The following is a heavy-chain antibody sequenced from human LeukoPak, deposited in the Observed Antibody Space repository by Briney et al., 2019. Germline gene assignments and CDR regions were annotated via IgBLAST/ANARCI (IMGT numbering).Heavy chain of an antibody. J-gene: IGHJ6*03. Sequence: GGSLRLSCAASGFTFSSYGMSWVRQAPGKGLEWVSAISGSGGSTYYADSVKGRFTISRDNSKNTLYLQMNSLRAEDTAVYYCAKTNYYDSSGYYGFYYYYMDVWGKGTTVTISS. CDR1: GFTFSSYG. V-gene: IGHV3-23*01. D-gene: IGHD3-22*01. CDR2: ISGSGGST. CDR3: AKTNYYDSSGYYGFYYYYMDV.